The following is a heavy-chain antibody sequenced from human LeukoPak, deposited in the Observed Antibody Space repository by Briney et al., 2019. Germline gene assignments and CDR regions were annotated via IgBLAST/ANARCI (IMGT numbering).Heavy chain of an antibody. CDR3: ARDQGSSGPGGYYYYGMDV. J-gene: IGHJ6*02. V-gene: IGHV4-59*01. CDR1: GGSISSYY. D-gene: IGHD3-22*01. CDR2: IYYSGST. Sequence: PSETLSLTCTVSGGSISSYYWSWIRHPPGKGLEWIGYIYYSGSTNYNPSLKSRVTISVATSKNQFSLKLSSVTAADTAVYYCARDQGSSGPGGYYYYGMDVWGQGTTVTVSS.